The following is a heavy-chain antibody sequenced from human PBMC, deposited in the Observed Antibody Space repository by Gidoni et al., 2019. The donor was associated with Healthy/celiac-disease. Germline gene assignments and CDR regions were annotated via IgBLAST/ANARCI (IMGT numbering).Heavy chain of an antibody. CDR2: SISSSSTI. CDR3: ARVSVDIVVVVAHYFDY. V-gene: IGHV3-11*01. D-gene: IGHD2-15*01. CDR1: RFTFSDYY. Sequence: QVQLVEHGGGWVKPGGSLRLPCAASRFTFSDYYMSWIRQAPGKGMGLVSYSISSSSTIYYADSVKGRFTISRDNAKNSLYLQMNSLRAEDTSVYYCARVSVDIVVVVAHYFDYWGQGTRVTVSA. J-gene: IGHJ4*02.